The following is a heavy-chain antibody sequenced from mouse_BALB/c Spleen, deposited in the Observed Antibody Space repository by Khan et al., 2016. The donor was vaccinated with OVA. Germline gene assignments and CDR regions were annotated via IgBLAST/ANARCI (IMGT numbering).Heavy chain of an antibody. J-gene: IGHJ3*01. V-gene: IGHV5-6*01. CDR3: ASHLTGSFAC. CDR1: GFTFSAYG. D-gene: IGHD4-1*01. CDR2: INSDGYYT. Sequence: EVELVESGGDLVRPGGSLKLSCAASGFTFSAYGMSWVRQSPDKRLEWVATINSDGYYTYSPDSLKGRFIISRDNAKNTLYLQMRSLKTEDTAMYYCASHLTGSFACWGQGTLVTVSA.